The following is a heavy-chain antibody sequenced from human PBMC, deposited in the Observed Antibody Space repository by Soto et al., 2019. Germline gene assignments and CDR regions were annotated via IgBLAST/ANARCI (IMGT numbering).Heavy chain of an antibody. CDR3: ARVLDSSGYYYGWFDP. CDR1: GYTFTSYG. D-gene: IGHD3-22*01. J-gene: IGHJ5*02. Sequence: GASVKVSCKASGYTFTSYGISWVRQAPGQGLEWMGWISAYNGNTNYAQKLRGRVTMTTDTSTSTAYMELRSLRSDDTAVYYCARVLDSSGYYYGWFDPWGQGTLVTVSS. V-gene: IGHV1-18*01. CDR2: ISAYNGNT.